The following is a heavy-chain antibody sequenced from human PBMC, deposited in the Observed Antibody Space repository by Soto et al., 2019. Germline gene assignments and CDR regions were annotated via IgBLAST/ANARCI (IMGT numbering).Heavy chain of an antibody. CDR1: GFTFSSYG. Sequence: QVQLVESGGGVVQPGRSLRLSCAASGFTFSSYGMHWVRQAPGKGLEWVAVISYDGSNKYYADSVKGRFTISRDNSKNRLNLQMNSLGAEDTAVYYCAKGRGYSGSPPYFWGQGTLVTVSS. CDR3: AKGRGYSGSPPYF. D-gene: IGHD5-12*01. CDR2: ISYDGSNK. J-gene: IGHJ4*02. V-gene: IGHV3-30*18.